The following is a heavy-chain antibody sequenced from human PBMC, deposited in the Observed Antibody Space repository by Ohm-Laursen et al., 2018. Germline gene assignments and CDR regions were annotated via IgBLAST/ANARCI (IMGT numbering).Heavy chain of an antibody. J-gene: IGHJ6*02. CDR3: ARAFVDNIVPPGMDV. Sequence: ASVKVSCKASGYTFTGYYMHWVRQAPGQGLEWMGWINPNSGGTNYAQKFQGRVTMTRDTSISIAYMELSRLRSDDTAVYYCARAFVDNIVPPGMDVWGQGTTVTVSS. V-gene: IGHV1-2*02. CDR2: INPNSGGT. D-gene: IGHD2-8*01. CDR1: GYTFTGYY.